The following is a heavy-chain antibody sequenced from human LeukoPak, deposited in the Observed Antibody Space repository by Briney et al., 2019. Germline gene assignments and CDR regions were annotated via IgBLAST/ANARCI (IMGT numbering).Heavy chain of an antibody. CDR1: GYTLTRYG. V-gene: IGHV1-18*01. CDR2: ISAYNGNA. Sequence: GASVKVSCKGSGYTLTRYGIRWVRQAPGQGVEWMGLISAYNGNANYAQKLQGRATMTTNTSTNTAYMGLRGLGSDDTDGYYCAGVDGNSYGADYGMGVWGQGTTVTV. J-gene: IGHJ6*02. CDR3: AGVDGNSYGADYGMGV. D-gene: IGHD5-18*01.